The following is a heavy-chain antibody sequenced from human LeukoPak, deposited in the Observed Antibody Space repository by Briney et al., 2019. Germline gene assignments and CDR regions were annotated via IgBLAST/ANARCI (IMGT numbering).Heavy chain of an antibody. CDR1: GFTFSSYG. V-gene: IGHV3-23*01. J-gene: IGHJ4*02. CDR2: ISGSGGST. CDR3: VSLGYSSSSVRY. Sequence: GGSLRLSCAASGFTFSSYGMSWVRQAPGKGLEWVSAISGSGGSTYYADSVKGRFTISRDNSKNTLYLQMNSLRAEDTAVYFCVSLGYSSSSVRYWGQGTLVTVSS. D-gene: IGHD6-6*01.